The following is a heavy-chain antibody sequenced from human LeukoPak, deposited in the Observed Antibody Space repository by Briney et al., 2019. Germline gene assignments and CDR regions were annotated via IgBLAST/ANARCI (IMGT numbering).Heavy chain of an antibody. V-gene: IGHV3-48*04. D-gene: IGHD2-21*01. CDR3: ARGGEHFDY. J-gene: IGHJ4*02. CDR2: ISSSSSTI. CDR1: GFTFSNFG. Sequence: PGGSLRLSCAASGFTFSNFGMNWVRQAPGKGLEWVSYISSSSSTIYYADSVKGRFTISRDNAKNSLYLQMNSLRAEDTAVYYCARGGEHFDYWGQGTLVTVSS.